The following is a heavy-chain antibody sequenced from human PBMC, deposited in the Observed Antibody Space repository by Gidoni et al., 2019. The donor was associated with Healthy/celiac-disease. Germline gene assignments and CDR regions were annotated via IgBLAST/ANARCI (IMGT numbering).Heavy chain of an antibody. D-gene: IGHD3-3*01. J-gene: IGHJ5*02. V-gene: IGHV4-30-4*01. CDR1: GGSISSGDYY. Sequence: QVQLQESGPGLVKPSQTLSLTCTVSGGSISSGDYYWSWIRQPPGKGLEWIGYIYYSGSNSYNPALKSRGTISVDTSKNQFSLKLSSVTAADTAVYYCARGYSDDFWSGYQGWFDPWGQGTLVTVSS. CDR2: IYYSGSN. CDR3: ARGYSDDFWSGYQGWFDP.